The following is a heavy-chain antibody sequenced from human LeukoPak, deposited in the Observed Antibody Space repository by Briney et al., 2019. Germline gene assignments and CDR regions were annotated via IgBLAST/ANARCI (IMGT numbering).Heavy chain of an antibody. V-gene: IGHV1-69*13. J-gene: IGHJ5*02. CDR3: ASIISSGYYWP. D-gene: IGHD3-22*01. CDR1: GYTFTSYA. Sequence: VASVKVSCKASGYTFTSYAISWVRQAPGQGLEWMGGIIPIFGTANYAQKFQGRVTITADESTSTAYMELSSLRSEDTAVYYCASIISSGYYWPWGQGTLVTVSS. CDR2: IIPIFGTA.